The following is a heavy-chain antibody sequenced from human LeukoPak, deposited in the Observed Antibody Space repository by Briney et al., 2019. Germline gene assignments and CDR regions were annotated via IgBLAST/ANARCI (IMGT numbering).Heavy chain of an antibody. D-gene: IGHD2-15*01. J-gene: IGHJ3*02. CDR3: ARLEGRDAFDI. CDR1: GGSISSSSYY. CDR2: IYYSGST. V-gene: IGHV4-39*01. Sequence: SETLSLTCTVSGGSISSSSYYWGWIRQPPGKGLEWIGSIYYSGSTYYNPSLKSRVTISVDTSKNQFSLKLSSVTAADTAVYYCARLEGRDAFDIWGQGTMVTVSS.